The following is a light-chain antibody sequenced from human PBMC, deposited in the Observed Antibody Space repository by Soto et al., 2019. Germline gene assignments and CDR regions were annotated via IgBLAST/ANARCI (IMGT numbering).Light chain of an antibody. J-gene: IGKJ3*01. Sequence: DIQMTQSPSSLSASVGDRVTITCRASQSIRDYLNWYQQKPGKAPNLLITAAFSLQSGVPSRFTGSGSGTHFTLTISNLQPEDFATYYCQQSYSLPPTFGPGTKVDIK. V-gene: IGKV1-39*01. CDR1: QSIRDY. CDR2: AAF. CDR3: QQSYSLPPT.